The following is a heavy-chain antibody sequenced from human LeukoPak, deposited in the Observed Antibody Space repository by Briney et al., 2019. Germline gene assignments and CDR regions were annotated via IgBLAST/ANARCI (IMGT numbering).Heavy chain of an antibody. V-gene: IGHV1-2*06. J-gene: IGHJ4*02. CDR1: GYTFTGYY. CDR2: INPNSGGT. D-gene: IGHD1-26*01. CDR3: AREAIVGATKFDY. Sequence: ASVKVSCKASGYTFTGYYMHWVRQAPGQGLEWMGRINPNSGGTNYAQKFQGRVTMTRDTSISTAYMELSRLRSDDTAVYYCAREAIVGATKFDYWGQGTLVTVSS.